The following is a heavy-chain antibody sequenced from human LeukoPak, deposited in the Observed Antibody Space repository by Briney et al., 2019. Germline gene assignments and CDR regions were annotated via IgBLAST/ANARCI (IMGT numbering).Heavy chain of an antibody. D-gene: IGHD6-6*01. V-gene: IGHV3-53*01. J-gene: IGHJ3*02. Sequence: GGSLRLSCAASGFTVSSNYMSWVRQARGKGLEWVSVIYSGGSTYYADSVKGRFTISRDNSKNTLYLQMNSLRAEDTAVYYCASLHPEGIYSSSSEGAFDIWGQGTMVNVSS. CDR2: IYSGGST. CDR1: GFTVSSNY. CDR3: ASLHPEGIYSSSSEGAFDI.